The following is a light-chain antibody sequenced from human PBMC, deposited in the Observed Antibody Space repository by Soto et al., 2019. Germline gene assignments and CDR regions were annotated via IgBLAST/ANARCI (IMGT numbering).Light chain of an antibody. CDR1: QSVLYSSNNKNY. CDR2: WAS. J-gene: IGKJ1*01. Sequence: DIVMTQSPDSLAVSLGERATINCKSSQSVLYSSNNKNYLAGYQKKPGQPPKVLIYWASTRESGVPDRFSGSGSGTDFTLTISSLQAEDVAIYYCQQYYSTSWTFGQGTKVEIK. V-gene: IGKV4-1*01. CDR3: QQYYSTSWT.